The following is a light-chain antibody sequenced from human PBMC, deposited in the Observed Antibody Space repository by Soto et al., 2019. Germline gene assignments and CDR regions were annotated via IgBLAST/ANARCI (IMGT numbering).Light chain of an antibody. CDR2: GNN. J-gene: IGLJ2*01. Sequence: QSVLTQPPSVSGAPGQRVTISCTGSDSNIGADYDVHWYKQLPGTAPKLLIFGNNNRPSGVPDRFSGSKSGTSASLAITGLQAEDEADYYCQSYDMYLSGSVVFGGGTKVTVL. CDR1: DSNIGADYD. CDR3: QSYDMYLSGSVV. V-gene: IGLV1-40*01.